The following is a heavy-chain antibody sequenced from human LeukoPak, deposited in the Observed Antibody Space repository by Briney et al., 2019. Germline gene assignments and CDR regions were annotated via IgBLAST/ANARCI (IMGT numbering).Heavy chain of an antibody. Sequence: GGSLRLSCAASGFTFSSYAMHWVRQAPGKGLEWVAVISYDGSNKYYADSVKGRFTISRDNSKNTLYLQMNSLRAKDTAVYYCASGYCSSTSCYPYYYGMDVWGKGTTVTVSS. CDR2: ISYDGSNK. J-gene: IGHJ6*04. CDR1: GFTFSSYA. D-gene: IGHD2-2*03. CDR3: ASGYCSSTSCYPYYYGMDV. V-gene: IGHV3-30*04.